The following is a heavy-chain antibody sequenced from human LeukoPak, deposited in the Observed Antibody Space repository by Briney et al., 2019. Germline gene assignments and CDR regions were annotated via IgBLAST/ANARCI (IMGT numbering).Heavy chain of an antibody. V-gene: IGHV1-46*01. CDR2: INPSGGST. Sequence: ASVKVSCKASGYTFTSYYMHWVRQAPGQGLEWMGIINPSGGSTSYAQKFQGRVTMTRDTSTSTVYMELSSLRSDDTAVYYCARVPDNWGVGDYFDYWGQGTLVTVSS. CDR3: ARVPDNWGVGDYFDY. D-gene: IGHD7-27*01. CDR1: GYTFTSYY. J-gene: IGHJ4*02.